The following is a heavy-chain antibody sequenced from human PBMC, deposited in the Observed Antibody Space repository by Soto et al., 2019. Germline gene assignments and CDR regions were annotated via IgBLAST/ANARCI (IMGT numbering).Heavy chain of an antibody. CDR1: GFTFSSYW. CDR2: IKEDGSEK. Sequence: EVQLVESGGGVVQPGGSLRLSCAASGFTFSSYWMSWVRQAPGKGLECVANIKEDGSEKYYVDSVKGRFTISRDNTKNSLYLQMDSLRGEDTAVYYCVRDGSGWYWGQGTLVTVSS. J-gene: IGHJ4*02. CDR3: VRDGSGWY. V-gene: IGHV3-7*01. D-gene: IGHD6-19*01.